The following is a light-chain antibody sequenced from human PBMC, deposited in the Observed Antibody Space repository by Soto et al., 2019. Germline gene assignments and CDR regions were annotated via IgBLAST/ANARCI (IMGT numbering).Light chain of an antibody. J-gene: IGKJ2*01. CDR2: DAS. CDR3: QQYGSSYT. Sequence: EIVLTQSPGTLSLSPGERATLSCRASQSVSSYLAWYQQKPGQAPRLLIYDASRRATGIPDRFSGSGSGTDFTLTISRLEPEDVAVYYCQQYGSSYTFGQGTKLEIK. V-gene: IGKV3-20*01. CDR1: QSVSSY.